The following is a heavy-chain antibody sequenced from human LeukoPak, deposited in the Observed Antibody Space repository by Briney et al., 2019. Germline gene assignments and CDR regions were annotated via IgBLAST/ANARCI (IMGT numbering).Heavy chain of an antibody. V-gene: IGHV4-59*01. CDR2: VYYSGFT. CDR1: GGSIQSYY. J-gene: IGHJ6*02. D-gene: IGHD3-3*01. CDR3: ARESLESFPTGTDV. Sequence: SETLSLTCTVSGGSIQSYYWLWMRQPPARGLEWVGYVYYSGFTNYNPSLESRVTISIDMSKNQFSLNLRSVTAADTAVYYCARESLESFPTGTDVWGQGTTVIVSS.